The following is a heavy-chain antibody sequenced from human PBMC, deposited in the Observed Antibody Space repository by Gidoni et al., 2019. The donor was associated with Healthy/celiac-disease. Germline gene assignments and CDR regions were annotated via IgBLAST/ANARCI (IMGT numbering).Heavy chain of an antibody. V-gene: IGHV3-49*05. CDR2: IRSKAYGRTT. Sequence: EAQLAASGGGLAIPWRSLKPSCNASGFTFRPYAMSWFRQAPGKGLVWVGFIRSKAYGRTTEYDESVKGRFTISRDDSKSIAYLQMNSLKTEDTAVYYCTRSRVLLWFGELPYYWGQGTLVTVSS. CDR3: TRSRVLLWFGELPYY. CDR1: GFTFRPYA. D-gene: IGHD3-10*01. J-gene: IGHJ4*02.